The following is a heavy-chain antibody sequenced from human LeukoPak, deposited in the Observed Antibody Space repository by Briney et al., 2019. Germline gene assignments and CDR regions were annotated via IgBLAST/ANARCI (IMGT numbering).Heavy chain of an antibody. CDR2: ISNPSSTI. CDR1: GFIFSDYY. J-gene: IGHJ4*02. D-gene: IGHD1-26*01. Sequence: GGSLRLSCDASGFIFSDYYMSWIRQAPGKGLEWISSISNPSSTIYYADSVKGRFTISRDNAKNSLYLQMNSLRAEDTAVYYCAKDRPYGRGYYVPWDKWGQGTLLTVSS. V-gene: IGHV3-11*04. CDR3: AKDRPYGRGYYVPWDK.